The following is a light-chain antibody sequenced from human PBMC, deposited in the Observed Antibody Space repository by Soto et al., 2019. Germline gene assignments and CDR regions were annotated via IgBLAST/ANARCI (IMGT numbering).Light chain of an antibody. CDR3: QQSYRIPYT. CDR1: QSISVY. J-gene: IGKJ2*01. CDR2: AAS. V-gene: IGKV1-39*01. Sequence: IQMTQSPSSLSVSIGDRITITCRSSQSISVYLNWYQKKPGTPPKLLIYAASNLQSGVPSRFIGSGSGTDFTLTISSLQPEDFASYYCQQSYRIPYTFGQGTKLEI.